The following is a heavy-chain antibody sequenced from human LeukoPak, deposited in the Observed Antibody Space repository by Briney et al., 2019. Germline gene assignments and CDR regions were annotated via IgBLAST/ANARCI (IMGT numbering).Heavy chain of an antibody. Sequence: ASVKVSCKASGYTFTGYYMHWVRQAPGQGLEWMGWINPNSGGTNYAQKFQGWVTMTRDTSISTAYMELSRLRSDDTAVYYSAREARGAALGYGMDVWGKGTTVTVSS. J-gene: IGHJ6*04. CDR1: GYTFTGYY. CDR2: INPNSGGT. D-gene: IGHD3-10*01. V-gene: IGHV1-2*04. CDR3: AREARGAALGYGMDV.